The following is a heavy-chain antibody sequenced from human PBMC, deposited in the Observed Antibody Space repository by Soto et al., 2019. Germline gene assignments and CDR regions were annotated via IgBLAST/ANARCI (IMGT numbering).Heavy chain of an antibody. CDR3: AKPQHTIVVVPAAIGY. V-gene: IGHV3-30*18. J-gene: IGHJ4*02. D-gene: IGHD2-2*01. Sequence: QVQLVESGGGVVQPGRSLRLSCAASGFTFSSYGMHWVRQAPGKGLEWVAVISYDGSNKYYADSVKGRFTISRDNSKNTLYLQMNSLRAEETAVYYCAKPQHTIVVVPAAIGYWGQGTLVTVSS. CDR1: GFTFSSYG. CDR2: ISYDGSNK.